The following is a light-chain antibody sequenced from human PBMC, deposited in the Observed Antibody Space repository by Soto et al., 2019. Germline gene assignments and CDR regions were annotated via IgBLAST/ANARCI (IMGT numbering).Light chain of an antibody. CDR2: GSS. J-gene: IGKJ2*01. Sequence: EIVMTQSPATLYLSPGERATLSCRASQSVSSNFAWYQQKRGQPPMLLVYGSSTKATGIPALFSGSGSGTEITLTISSLQSEDFAVYYSQRYNNWALFPNTCGQGNKLEIK. V-gene: IGKV3-15*01. CDR3: QRYNNWALFPNT. CDR1: QSVSSN.